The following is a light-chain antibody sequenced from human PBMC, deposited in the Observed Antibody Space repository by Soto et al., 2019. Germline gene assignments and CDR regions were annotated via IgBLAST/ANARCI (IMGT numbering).Light chain of an antibody. CDR1: STDVGDFDF. V-gene: IGLV2-11*01. J-gene: IGLJ1*01. Sequence: QSALTQPRSVSGSPGQSVTISCTGTSTDVGDFDFVSWYQQHPGKAPKLMIYDVTKRPSGVPDRFSGSKSGNTASLTISGLQAEDEADYYCCSYAGSDILSVFGTGTKVTVL. CDR3: CSYAGSDILSV. CDR2: DVT.